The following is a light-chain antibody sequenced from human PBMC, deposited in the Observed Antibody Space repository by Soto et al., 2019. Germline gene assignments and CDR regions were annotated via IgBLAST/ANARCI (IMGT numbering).Light chain of an antibody. V-gene: IGKV1-5*03. CDR3: QQYNDSFPYT. J-gene: IGKJ2*01. CDR2: KAS. Sequence: PSTLSASLGDRVTITCRASQSISGWLAWYQQKPGKAPKLLIYKASSLESGVPSRFSGSGSGTEFTLTVSSLQPDDFATYYCQQYNDSFPYTFGQGTKVDIK. CDR1: QSISGW.